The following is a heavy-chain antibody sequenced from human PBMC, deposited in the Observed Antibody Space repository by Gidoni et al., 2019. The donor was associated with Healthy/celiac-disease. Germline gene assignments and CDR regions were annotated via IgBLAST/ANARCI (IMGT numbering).Heavy chain of an antibody. CDR3: AHDSPGAYYYGMDV. CDR1: GFPFSSYG. Sequence: QVQLVESGGGVVQPVRSLRLSCAASGFPFSSYGMHWVRQAPGKGLEWVAVIWYDGSNKYYADSVKGRFTISRDNSKNTLYLQMNSLRAEDTAVYYCAHDSPGAYYYGMDVWGQGTTVTVSS. D-gene: IGHD3-10*01. V-gene: IGHV3-33*06. CDR2: IWYDGSNK. J-gene: IGHJ6*02.